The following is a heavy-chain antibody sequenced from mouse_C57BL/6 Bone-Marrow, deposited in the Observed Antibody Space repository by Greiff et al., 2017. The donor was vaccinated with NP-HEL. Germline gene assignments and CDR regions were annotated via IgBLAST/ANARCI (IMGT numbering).Heavy chain of an antibody. CDR1: GFPITSGYY. CDR3: AGASHYYGSSYGAMDY. CDR2: ITHSGET. Sequence: VKLVESGPGLVKPSQSLFLTCSITGFPITSGYYWIWIRQSPGKPLEWMGYITHSGETFYNPSLQSPISITRETSKNQFFLQLNSVTTEDTAMYYCAGASHYYGSSYGAMDYWGQGTSVTVSS. J-gene: IGHJ4*01. V-gene: IGHV12-3*01. D-gene: IGHD1-1*01.